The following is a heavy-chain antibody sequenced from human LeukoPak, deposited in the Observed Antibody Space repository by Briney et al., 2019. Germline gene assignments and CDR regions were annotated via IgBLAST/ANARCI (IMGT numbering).Heavy chain of an antibody. Sequence: GGSLRLSCAASGFTFSNAWMSWVRQAPGKGLEWVGRIYSKTDGGTTDCAAPVKGRFTISRDDSKNTLYLQMNSLKTEDTAVYYCTTGFFGVVNDAFDIWGQGTMVTVSS. J-gene: IGHJ3*02. CDR2: IYSKTDGGTT. CDR3: TTGFFGVVNDAFDI. V-gene: IGHV3-15*01. D-gene: IGHD3-3*01. CDR1: GFTFSNAW.